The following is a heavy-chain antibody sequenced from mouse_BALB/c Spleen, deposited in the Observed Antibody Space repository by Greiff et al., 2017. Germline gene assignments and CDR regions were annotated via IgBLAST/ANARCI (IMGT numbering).Heavy chain of an antibody. CDR2: IHYSGST. CDR1: GYSITSGYS. J-gene: IGHJ1*01. CDR3: ARNYYGSSYRYFDV. Sequence: DVKLQESGPDLVKPSQSLSLTCTVTGYSITSGYSWHWIRQFPGNKLEWMGYIHYSGSTNYNPSLKSRISITRDTSKNQFFLQLNSVTTEDTATYYCARNYYGSSYRYFDVWGAGTTVTVSS. D-gene: IGHD1-1*01. V-gene: IGHV3-1*02.